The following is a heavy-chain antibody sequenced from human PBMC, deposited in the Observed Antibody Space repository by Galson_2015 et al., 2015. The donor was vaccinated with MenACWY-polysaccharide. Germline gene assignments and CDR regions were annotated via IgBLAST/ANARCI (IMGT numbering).Heavy chain of an antibody. Sequence: SETLFLTLAVFCGSFRGFFLSWVRQPPGEGVEGIGGNNHSGRTNYQPSLKSRVTISVDTSKNQFSLKLSSVTAADTAVYYCARVLILRYCSGGSCYSPNDYWGQGTLVTVSS. CDR3: ARVLILRYCSGGSCYSPNDY. D-gene: IGHD2-15*01. CDR1: CGSFRGFF. V-gene: IGHV4-34*01. J-gene: IGHJ4*02. CDR2: NNHSGRT.